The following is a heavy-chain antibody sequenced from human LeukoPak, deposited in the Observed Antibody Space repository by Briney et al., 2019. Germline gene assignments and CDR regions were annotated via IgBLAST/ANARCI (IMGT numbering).Heavy chain of an antibody. CDR1: GFTFSSYA. V-gene: IGHV3-23*01. Sequence: PGGSLRLSCAASGFTFSSYAMSWVRLPPGKGLEWVSAISGSGGSTYYADSVKGRFTISRDNSKNTLYLQMNSLRAEDTAVYYCAKGRCPSCYSLFDYWGQGTLVTVSS. J-gene: IGHJ4*02. CDR2: ISGSGGST. CDR3: AKGRCPSCYSLFDY. D-gene: IGHD2-2*02.